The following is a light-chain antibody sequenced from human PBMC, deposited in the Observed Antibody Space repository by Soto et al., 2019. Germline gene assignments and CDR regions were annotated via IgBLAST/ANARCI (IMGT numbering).Light chain of an antibody. CDR3: QQYNSYSWT. CDR1: QSISSW. V-gene: IGKV1-5*03. J-gene: IGKJ1*01. CDR2: KAS. Sequence: DIQMTQSPSTLSASVGARAPITCRARQSISSWLAWYQQKPGKAPKLLIYKASSLESGVPSRFSGSGSGTEFTLTISSLQPDDFATYYCQQYNSYSWTFGQGTKVDIK.